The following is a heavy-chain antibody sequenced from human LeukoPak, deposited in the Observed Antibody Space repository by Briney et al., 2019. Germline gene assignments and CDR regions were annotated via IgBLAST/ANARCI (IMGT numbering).Heavy chain of an antibody. Sequence: PGGSLRLSCVASGFTFSRYWMHWVRQAPGKGLVWVSRINSDGSTTSYADSVKGRFTIYRDNAKNTLYLQMNSLRAEDTAVYYCAVPAAHQGGFDCWGQGILVTVSS. V-gene: IGHV3-74*01. CDR1: GFTFSRYW. J-gene: IGHJ4*02. CDR2: INSDGSTT. D-gene: IGHD2-2*01. CDR3: AVPAAHQGGFDC.